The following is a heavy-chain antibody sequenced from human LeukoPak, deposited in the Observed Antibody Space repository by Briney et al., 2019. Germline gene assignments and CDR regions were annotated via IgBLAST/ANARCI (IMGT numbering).Heavy chain of an antibody. CDR3: ARGLTVTTRPAGY. V-gene: IGHV1-8*01. CDR2: MNPNSGNT. Sequence: GASVKVSCKASGYTFTSYDINWVRQATGQGLEWMGWMNPNSGNTDYAQKFQGRVTMTRNTSISTAYMELSSLRSEDTVTYYCARGLTVTTRPAGYWGQGTLVTVSS. CDR1: GYTFTSYD. J-gene: IGHJ4*02. D-gene: IGHD4-17*01.